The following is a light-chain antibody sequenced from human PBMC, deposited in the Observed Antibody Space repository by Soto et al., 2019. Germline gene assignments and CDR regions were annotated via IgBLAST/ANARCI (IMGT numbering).Light chain of an antibody. CDR2: KTS. J-gene: IGKJ4*02. Sequence: DIQMTQSPSTLSASVGDRVTITCRASQAISSRLAWYQQKPGKAPTLLIYKTSTLEGGVPSRFSGSGSGTEFTLTISSLQPDDLAIYYCQHYDTYSPFGGGTKVEIK. V-gene: IGKV1-5*03. CDR1: QAISSR. CDR3: QHYDTYSP.